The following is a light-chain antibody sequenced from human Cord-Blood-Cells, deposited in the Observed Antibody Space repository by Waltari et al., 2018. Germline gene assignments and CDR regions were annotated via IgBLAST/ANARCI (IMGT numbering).Light chain of an antibody. J-gene: IGKJ4*02. CDR2: DAS. CDR1: QDIRNY. V-gene: IGKV1-33*01. Sequence: EIQMTQPPSSPSAFVGTRATISCQASQDIRNYLNWYQQKPGKAPKLLIYDASNLETGVPSRFSGSGSGTDFTFTISSLQPEDIATYYCQQYYNLPLTFGEGTKVEIK. CDR3: QQYYNLPLT.